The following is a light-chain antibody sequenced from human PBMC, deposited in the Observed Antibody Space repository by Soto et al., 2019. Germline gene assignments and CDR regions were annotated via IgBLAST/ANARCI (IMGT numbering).Light chain of an antibody. Sequence: DIQMTQSPSSLSASVGDRVTITCQASHDIRYHLNWYQQKPGKAPKLLIYDASNLETGVQSRFSGSGSGTDFSFTIRSLQPEDITTYYCKQYDNLPLTVGGGTKVDIK. CDR1: HDIRYH. CDR2: DAS. V-gene: IGKV1-33*01. CDR3: KQYDNLPLT. J-gene: IGKJ4*01.